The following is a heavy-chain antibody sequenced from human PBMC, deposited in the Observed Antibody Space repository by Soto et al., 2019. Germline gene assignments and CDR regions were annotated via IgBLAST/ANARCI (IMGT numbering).Heavy chain of an antibody. J-gene: IGHJ4*02. CDR1: GGFISSCDYY. CDR2: ICSSGST. CDR3: ARDKITGLFDY. V-gene: IGHV4-39*02. Sequence: SETLSLTCSVSGGFISSCDYYWGWIRQPPGKSLEYMGVICSSGSTIYNPSLKSRVIISVDMSKSQFSLTLTSVTAADTAVYYCARDKITGLFDYWGQGTLVTSPQ. D-gene: IGHD2-8*02.